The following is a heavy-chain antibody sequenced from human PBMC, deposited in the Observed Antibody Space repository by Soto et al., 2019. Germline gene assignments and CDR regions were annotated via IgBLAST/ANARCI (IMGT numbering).Heavy chain of an antibody. CDR1: GFTFSNYW. D-gene: IGHD2-15*01. CDR2: IQEDGSQK. CDR3: VRDAAWSFDY. V-gene: IGHV3-7*01. Sequence: GGSLRLSCASSGFTFSNYWMSLVRQAPGKGLEWVAKIQEDGSQKYYVDSVKGRFTISRDNGRNSLYLQMDSLRAEDTAVYHCVRDAAWSFDYWGQGTLVTVSS. J-gene: IGHJ4*02.